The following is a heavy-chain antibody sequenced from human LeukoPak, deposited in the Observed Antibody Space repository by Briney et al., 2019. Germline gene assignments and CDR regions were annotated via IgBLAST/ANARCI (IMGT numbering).Heavy chain of an antibody. V-gene: IGHV4-4*07. Sequence: PSETLSLTCTVSGGSISSYYWSWIRQPAGKGLEWTGRIYTSGSTNYNPSLKSRVTMSVDTSKNQFSLKLSSVTAADTAVYYCARDGADYYGSGSYSPSWGQGTLVTVSS. D-gene: IGHD3-10*01. CDR3: ARDGADYYGSGSYSPS. CDR2: IYTSGST. CDR1: GGSISSYY. J-gene: IGHJ5*02.